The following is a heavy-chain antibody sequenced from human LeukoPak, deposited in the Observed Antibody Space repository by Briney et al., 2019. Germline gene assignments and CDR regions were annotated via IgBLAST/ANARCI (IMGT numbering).Heavy chain of an antibody. J-gene: IGHJ6*02. Sequence: PGRSLRLACAASGLTVSSYWMHSVRQAAGKGLVWVSRINIDGSRTSYADSVKGRFTISRDNAKNTLYLQMNSLRAEDTAVYYCARSLVGYAGYYYYYGMDVWGQGTTVTVSS. CDR2: INIDGSRT. CDR1: GLTVSSYW. D-gene: IGHD2-8*02. V-gene: IGHV3-74*01. CDR3: ARSLVGYAGYYYYYGMDV.